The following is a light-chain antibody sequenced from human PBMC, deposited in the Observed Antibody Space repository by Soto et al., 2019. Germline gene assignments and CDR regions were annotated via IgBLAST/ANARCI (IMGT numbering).Light chain of an antibody. CDR3: QQYNNYPLT. J-gene: IGKJ4*01. V-gene: IGKV1-5*03. Sequence: DIQMTQSPPTLAASVGDRVNITCRASQRIGSWLAWYQQKPGKAPRLLIYHASRLSSGVTSRFSGTASGIEFTLTISSLQTDDFATYYCQQYNNYPLTFGVGTKV. CDR2: HAS. CDR1: QRIGSW.